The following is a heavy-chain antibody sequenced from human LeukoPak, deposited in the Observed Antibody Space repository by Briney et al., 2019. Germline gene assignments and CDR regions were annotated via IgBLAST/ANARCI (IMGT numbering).Heavy chain of an antibody. J-gene: IGHJ4*02. Sequence: SETLSLTCAVYGGSFSGYYWSWIRQPPGKGLEWIGEINHSGSTNCNPSLKSRVTISVDTSKNQFSLKLSSVTAADTAVYYCARGSSYDILTGYYPYFDYWGQGTLVTVSS. CDR3: ARGSSYDILTGYYPYFDY. V-gene: IGHV4-34*01. CDR1: GGSFSGYY. CDR2: INHSGST. D-gene: IGHD3-9*01.